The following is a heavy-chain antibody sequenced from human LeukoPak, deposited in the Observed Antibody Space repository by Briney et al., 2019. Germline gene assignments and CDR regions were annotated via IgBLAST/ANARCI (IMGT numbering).Heavy chain of an antibody. CDR3: ARHHSGSYNAFDI. CDR2: IYYSGST. Sequence: PSETLSLTCTVSGGSISSYYWSWIRQPPGKGLEWIGYIYYSGSTNYNPSLKSRVTISVDTSKNQFSLKLSSVTAADTAVYYCARHHSGSYNAFDIWGQGTMVTVSS. D-gene: IGHD1-26*01. V-gene: IGHV4-59*08. CDR1: GGSISSYY. J-gene: IGHJ3*02.